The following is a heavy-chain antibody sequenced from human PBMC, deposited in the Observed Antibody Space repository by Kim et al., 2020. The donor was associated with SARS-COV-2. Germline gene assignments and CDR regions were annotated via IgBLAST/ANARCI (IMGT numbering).Heavy chain of an antibody. CDR2: IYPGDSDT. Sequence: GESLKISCKGSGYSFTSYWIGWVRQMPGKGPEWVGIIYPGDSDTRYSPSFQGQVTISADKSISTAYLQWSSLKASDTAMYYCARHQVAAAGTFWFDPWGQGTLVTVSS. CDR1: GYSFTSYW. D-gene: IGHD6-13*01. J-gene: IGHJ5*02. V-gene: IGHV5-51*01. CDR3: ARHQVAAAGTFWFDP.